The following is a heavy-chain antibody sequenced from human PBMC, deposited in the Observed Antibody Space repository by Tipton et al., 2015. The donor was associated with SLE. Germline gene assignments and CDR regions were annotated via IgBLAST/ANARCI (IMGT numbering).Heavy chain of an antibody. D-gene: IGHD3/OR15-3a*01. CDR1: GYTFTAYS. CDR2: INTNTGNP. Sequence: QLVQSGSELKKPGASMKVSCKTSGYTFTAYSINWVRQAPGQSLEWMGWINTNTGNPTYAQGFTGRFVFSLDTSVSTTYLHIDSLEVGDTAAYYCARGDFSDYWGQGTLVTVSS. CDR3: ARGDFSDY. V-gene: IGHV7-4-1*01. J-gene: IGHJ4*02.